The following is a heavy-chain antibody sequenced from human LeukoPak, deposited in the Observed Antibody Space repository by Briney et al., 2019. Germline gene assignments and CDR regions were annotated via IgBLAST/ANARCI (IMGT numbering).Heavy chain of an antibody. CDR1: GFTFSDYW. CDR2: IHPEGNEK. CDR3: ARGDAFSGDH. J-gene: IGHJ4*02. Sequence: GGSLRLSCATSGFTFSDYWMTWVRQAPGRGLEWVANIHPEGNEKYHVESVKGRFTISRGNTKNLLFLQMNGLRVEDTAVYYCARGDAFSGDHWGQGTLVTVSS. V-gene: IGHV3-7*04.